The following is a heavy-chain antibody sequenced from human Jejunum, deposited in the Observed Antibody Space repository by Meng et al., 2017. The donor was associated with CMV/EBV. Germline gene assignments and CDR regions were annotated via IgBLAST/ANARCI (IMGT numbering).Heavy chain of an antibody. J-gene: IGHJ4*02. V-gene: IGHV1-18*01. CDR1: GVIFTSYA. CDR3: ARFYCSSTSCPHVLFDY. Sequence: HVSRVQSVCVVEEPGAVVKVSCEASGVIFTSYAISWVRQAPGQGLQYMGWISAYNGNTNYAQELQGRVTKTTDTSTSTAYMELRSLRFDDTAVYYCARFYCSSTSCPHVLFDYWGQGTLVTVSS. CDR2: ISAYNGNT. D-gene: IGHD2-2*01.